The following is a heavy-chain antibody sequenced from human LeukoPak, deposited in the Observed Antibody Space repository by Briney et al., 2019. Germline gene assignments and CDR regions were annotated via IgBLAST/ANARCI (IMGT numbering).Heavy chain of an antibody. Sequence: GGSLRLSCAASGFTFSSYWMSWVHQAPGKGLEWVANIKQDGSEKYYVDSVKGRFTISRDNAKNSLYLQMNSLRAEDTAVYYCARDYGGYEGYFDYWGQGTLVTVSS. J-gene: IGHJ4*02. CDR1: GFTFSSYW. CDR3: ARDYGGYEGYFDY. V-gene: IGHV3-7*01. D-gene: IGHD4-17*01. CDR2: IKQDGSEK.